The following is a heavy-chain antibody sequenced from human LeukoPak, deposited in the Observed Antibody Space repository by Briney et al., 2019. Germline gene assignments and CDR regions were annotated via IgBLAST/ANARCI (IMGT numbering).Heavy chain of an antibody. CDR3: ARDNPYCSCTSCWNWFDR. Sequence: SVKVSCKASGGTFSSYAISRERQAPGQGLEWMGGFITIFGTAKYAKKFQGRVSITAEESTSTAYMELSSLRSEDTAVYYCARDNPYCSCTSCWNWFDRWGQGTLVTVSS. CDR1: GGTFSSYA. CDR2: FITIFGTA. V-gene: IGHV1-69*01. D-gene: IGHD2-2*01. J-gene: IGHJ5*02.